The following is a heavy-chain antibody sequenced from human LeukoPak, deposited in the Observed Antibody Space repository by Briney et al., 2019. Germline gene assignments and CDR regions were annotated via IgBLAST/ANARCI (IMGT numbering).Heavy chain of an antibody. J-gene: IGHJ4*02. CDR1: GFTFSSYG. CDR2: ISYDGSNK. Sequence: GGSLRLSCAASGFTFSSYGMHWVRQAPGKGLEWVAVISYDGSNKYYADSVKGRFTISRDNSKNTLYLQMNSLRAEDTAVYYCARGAHGYGGFFDYWGQGTLVTVSS. D-gene: IGHD4-23*01. V-gene: IGHV3-30*05. CDR3: ARGAHGYGGFFDY.